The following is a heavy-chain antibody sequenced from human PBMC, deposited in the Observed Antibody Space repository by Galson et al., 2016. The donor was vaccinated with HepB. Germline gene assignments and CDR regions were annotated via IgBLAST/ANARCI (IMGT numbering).Heavy chain of an antibody. CDR2: ISDNTAGT. CDR3: AKRMSYSYYYAMDI. D-gene: IGHD2-15*01. V-gene: IGHV3-23*01. J-gene: IGHJ6*02. Sequence: SLRLSCAASGFTFSTYGMHWVRQAPGKGLEWVSDISDNTAGTKYADSVKGRFTISRDNSKNTLYLQMNSLRGEDTALYYCAKRMSYSYYYAMDIWGQGTTVTVSS. CDR1: GFTFSTYG.